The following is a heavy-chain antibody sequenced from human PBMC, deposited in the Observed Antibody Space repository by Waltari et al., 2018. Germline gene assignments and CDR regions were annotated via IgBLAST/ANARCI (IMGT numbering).Heavy chain of an antibody. J-gene: IGHJ4*02. CDR1: GFTFSSYW. CDR2: KKPDGSEN. D-gene: IGHD3-22*01. V-gene: IGHV3-7*01. Sequence: EVQLVESGGGLVQPGGSLRLSCAASGFTFSSYWMSWVRQAPGKGLEGEANKKPDGSENYYVDSVKGRFTISRDNAKNSLYLQMNSLRAEDTAVYYCARSYYYDSRTFDYWGQGTLVTVSS. CDR3: ARSYYYDSRTFDY.